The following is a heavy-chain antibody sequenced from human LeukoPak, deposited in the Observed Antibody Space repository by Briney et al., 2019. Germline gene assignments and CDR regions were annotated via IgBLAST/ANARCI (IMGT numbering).Heavy chain of an antibody. V-gene: IGHV4-61*02. J-gene: IGHJ4*02. Sequence: SETLSLTCTVSGGSISSNNYYWGWIRQPAGKGLEWIGRIYTSGSTNYNPSLMSRVTMSVDTSKNQFSLKLSSVAAADTAVYYCARETSPYGVRRQDSLFPDYWGQGTLVTVSS. CDR3: ARETSPYGVRRQDSLFPDY. CDR1: GGSISSNNYY. D-gene: IGHD2-15*01. CDR2: IYTSGST.